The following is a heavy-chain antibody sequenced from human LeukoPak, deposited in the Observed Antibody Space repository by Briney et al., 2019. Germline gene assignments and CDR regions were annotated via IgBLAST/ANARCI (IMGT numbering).Heavy chain of an antibody. V-gene: IGHV3-30*04. Sequence: GGSLRLSCAASGFIFSSYAMHWVRQAPGKGLEWVAVISYDGSNKYYADSVKGRFTISRDNSKNTLYLQMNSLRSEDTAVYYCARAPYYYDSSGLQYFDYWGQGTLVTVSS. J-gene: IGHJ4*02. CDR3: ARAPYYYDSSGLQYFDY. D-gene: IGHD3-22*01. CDR2: ISYDGSNK. CDR1: GFIFSSYA.